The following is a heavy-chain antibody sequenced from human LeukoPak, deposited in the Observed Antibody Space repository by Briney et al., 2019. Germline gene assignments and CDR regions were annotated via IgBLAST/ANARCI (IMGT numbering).Heavy chain of an antibody. CDR3: ARGLQLAPTGYYYCGMDV. V-gene: IGHV4-34*01. Sequence: SETLSLTCAVYGGSLSGYYWSWIRQPPGKGLEWIGEINHSGSTNYNPSLKSRVTISVDTSKNQFSLKLSSVTAADTAVYYCARGLQLAPTGYYYCGMDVWGQGTTVTVSS. CDR1: GGSLSGYY. J-gene: IGHJ6*02. CDR2: INHSGST. D-gene: IGHD6-13*01.